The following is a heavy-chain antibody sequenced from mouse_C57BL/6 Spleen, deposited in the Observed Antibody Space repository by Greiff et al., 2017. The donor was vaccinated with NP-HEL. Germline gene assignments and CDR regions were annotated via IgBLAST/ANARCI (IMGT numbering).Heavy chain of an antibody. CDR1: GFTFSDYY. V-gene: IGHV5-12*01. J-gene: IGHJ4*01. D-gene: IGHD2-1*01. Sequence: EVKVVESGGGLVQPGGSLKLSCAASGFTFSDYYMYWVRQTPEQRLEWVAYISNGGGSTYYPDTVKGRFTISRDNAKNTLYLQMSRLKSEDTAMYYCARGNYGNYYAMDYWGQGTSVTVSS. CDR2: ISNGGGST. CDR3: ARGNYGNYYAMDY.